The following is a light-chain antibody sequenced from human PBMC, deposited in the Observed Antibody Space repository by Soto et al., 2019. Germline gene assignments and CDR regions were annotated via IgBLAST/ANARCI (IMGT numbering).Light chain of an antibody. J-gene: IGLJ2*01. CDR1: SGHSSYI. CDR2: LEGSGGY. CDR3: KSWDSNRPVV. V-gene: IGLV4-60*03. Sequence: QSVLTQSSSASASLGSSVKLTCTLSSGHSSYIIAWHQQQPGKAPRYLMKLEGSGGYHKGSGVPDRFSGSSSGADRYLTISNLQSEDEADYYCKSWDSNRPVVFGGGTKLTVL.